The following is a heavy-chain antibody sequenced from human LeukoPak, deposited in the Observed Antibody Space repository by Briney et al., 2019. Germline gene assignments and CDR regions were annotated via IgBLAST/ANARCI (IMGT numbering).Heavy chain of an antibody. Sequence: PSETLSLTCTVCGGSISSYYWSWLRQPPGKGLEWIGYMYYSGSTNYNPSLKSRVTMSLDTSKNQFSLKLNSVTAADTAVYYCAGGGVRFDPWGQGTLVTVSS. CDR1: GGSISSYY. CDR2: MYYSGST. V-gene: IGHV4-59*01. D-gene: IGHD3-10*01. J-gene: IGHJ5*02. CDR3: AGGGVRFDP.